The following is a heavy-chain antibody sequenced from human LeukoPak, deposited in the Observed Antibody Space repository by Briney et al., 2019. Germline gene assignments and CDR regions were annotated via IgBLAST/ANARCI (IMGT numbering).Heavy chain of an antibody. CDR3: ARDRPYYYDIPPTITPFDY. D-gene: IGHD3-22*01. V-gene: IGHV1-18*01. J-gene: IGHJ4*02. CDR1: GGTFSNYA. Sequence: ASVKVSCKASGGTFSNYAVSWVRQAPGQGLEWMGWISAYNGNTNYAQKLQGRVTMTTDTSTSTAYMELRSLRSDDTAVYYCARDRPYYYDIPPTITPFDYWGQGTLVAVS. CDR2: ISAYNGNT.